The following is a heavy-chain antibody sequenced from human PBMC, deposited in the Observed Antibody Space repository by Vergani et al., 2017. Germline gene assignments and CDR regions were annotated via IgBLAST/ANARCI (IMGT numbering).Heavy chain of an antibody. CDR1: GFTFDDYA. CDR3: AKDISSSSRAAGWFDP. Sequence: EVQLVESGGGVVRPGGSLRLSCAASGFTFDDYAMHWVRQAPGKGLEWVSGISWNSGSIGYADSVKGRFTISRDNAKNSLYLQMNSLRAEYTALYYCAKDISSSSRAAGWFDPWGQGTLVTVSS. D-gene: IGHD6-6*01. J-gene: IGHJ5*02. V-gene: IGHV3-9*01. CDR2: ISWNSGSI.